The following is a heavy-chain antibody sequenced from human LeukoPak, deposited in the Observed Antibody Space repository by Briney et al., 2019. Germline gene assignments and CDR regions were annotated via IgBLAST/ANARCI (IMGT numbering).Heavy chain of an antibody. CDR1: GGSFSGCY. CDR2: INHSGST. Sequence: PSETLSLTCAVYGGSFSGCYWSWIRQPPGKGLEWIGEINHSGSTNYNPSLKSRVTLSVDTSKNQFSLKLSSVTAADTAVYYCASLDRPLDWGQGTLVTVSS. V-gene: IGHV4-34*01. CDR3: ASLDRPLD. J-gene: IGHJ4*02.